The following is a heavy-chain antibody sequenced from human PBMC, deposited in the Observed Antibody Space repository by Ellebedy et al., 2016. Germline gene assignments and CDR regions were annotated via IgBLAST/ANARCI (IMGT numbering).Heavy chain of an antibody. Sequence: SETLSLTCTVSGGSVTNSDYYWGWIRQTPGKGLEWIGSVYYSGTALHNPSLKSRVTVSVDTSKNQFSLKVSSVTAADTALYYCARHGSGWYVFDYWGQGALVTVSS. CDR1: GGSVTNSDYY. CDR2: VYYSGTA. J-gene: IGHJ4*02. V-gene: IGHV4-39*01. CDR3: ARHGSGWYVFDY. D-gene: IGHD6-19*01.